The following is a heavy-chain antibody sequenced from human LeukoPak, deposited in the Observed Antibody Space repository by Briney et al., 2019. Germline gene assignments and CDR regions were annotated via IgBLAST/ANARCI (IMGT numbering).Heavy chain of an antibody. D-gene: IGHD3-3*01. Sequence: SETLSLTCTVSGGSISSANYYWDWIRQPPGKGLEWIGSIYYSGSTYYNPSLRSRVTISIDTSKNQFSLKLISVTAADTAVYYCARDTLVWGRPGYFDYWGQGTLVTVSS. V-gene: IGHV4-39*07. CDR3: ARDTLVWGRPGYFDY. J-gene: IGHJ4*02. CDR1: GGSISSANYY. CDR2: IYYSGST.